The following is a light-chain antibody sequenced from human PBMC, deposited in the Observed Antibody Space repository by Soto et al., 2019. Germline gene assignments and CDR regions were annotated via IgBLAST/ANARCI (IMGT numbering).Light chain of an antibody. V-gene: IGKV3-15*01. CDR3: QQYNNWS. CDR2: GAS. Sequence: EIVMTQSPATLSVSPGERATLSCRASQSVSSNLAWYQQKPGQAPRLLIYGASTRATGIPARFSGSGSVTEFTLTISSLQSVDFAVYYCQQYNNWSFGQGTKVEIK. J-gene: IGKJ1*01. CDR1: QSVSSN.